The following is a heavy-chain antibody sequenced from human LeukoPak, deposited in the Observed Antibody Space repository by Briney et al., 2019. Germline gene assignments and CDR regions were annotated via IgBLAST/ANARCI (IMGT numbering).Heavy chain of an antibody. J-gene: IGHJ4*02. Sequence: GGSLRLSCAASGFTFSSYGMHWVRQAPGKGLEWVAFIRYDGSNKYYADSVKGRFTISRDNSKNTLYLQMNSLRAEDTAVYYCAKDRLAAYYGSGDFEYWGQGTLVTVSS. D-gene: IGHD3-10*01. CDR2: IRYDGSNK. V-gene: IGHV3-30*02. CDR1: GFTFSSYG. CDR3: AKDRLAAYYGSGDFEY.